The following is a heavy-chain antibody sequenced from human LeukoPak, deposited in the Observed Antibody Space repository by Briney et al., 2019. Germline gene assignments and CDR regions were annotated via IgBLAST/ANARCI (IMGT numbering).Heavy chain of an antibody. Sequence: GGSLRLSCATSGFTFSAYSVHWVRQAPGKGLEWVSSISSSSSNIYYADSVKGRFTISRDNAKNSLYLQMNSLGAEDTAVYYCARGGYFDYWGQGTLVTVSS. CDR1: GFTFSAYS. CDR2: ISSSSSNI. V-gene: IGHV3-21*01. CDR3: ARGGYFDY. J-gene: IGHJ4*02.